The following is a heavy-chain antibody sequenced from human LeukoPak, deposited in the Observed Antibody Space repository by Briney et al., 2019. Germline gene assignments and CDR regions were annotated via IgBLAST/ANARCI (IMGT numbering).Heavy chain of an antibody. CDR1: GFTVSSNY. V-gene: IGHV3-74*01. Sequence: GGSLRLSCAASGFTVSSNYMSWVRQAPGKGLVWVSGINSDGSSTSYADSVKGRFTISRDNAKNSLYLQMNSLRAEDMAVYYCARTATYYYDSSGYYYLGLYFDYWGQGTLVTVSS. D-gene: IGHD3-22*01. CDR3: ARTATYYYDSSGYYYLGLYFDY. CDR2: INSDGSST. J-gene: IGHJ4*02.